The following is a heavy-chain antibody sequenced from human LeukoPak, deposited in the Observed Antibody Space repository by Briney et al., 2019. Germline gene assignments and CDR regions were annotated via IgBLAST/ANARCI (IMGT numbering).Heavy chain of an antibody. Sequence: GGSLRLSCEASGFIFFNSAMTWVRQAPGEGLEWVSTISGFGESTYHADSVKGRFTISREQFKSTLYLQMNSLRVEDTAIYYCARGGHRSPFDYWGQGALVTVSS. CDR2: ISGFGEST. J-gene: IGHJ4*02. CDR3: ARGGHRSPFDY. V-gene: IGHV3-23*01. CDR1: GFIFFNSA. D-gene: IGHD3-10*01.